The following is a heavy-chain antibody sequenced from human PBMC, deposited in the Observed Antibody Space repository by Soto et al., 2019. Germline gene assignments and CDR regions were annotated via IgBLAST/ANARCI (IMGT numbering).Heavy chain of an antibody. CDR2: ISYDGSNK. CDR1: GFTFSSYA. D-gene: IGHD3-3*01. Sequence: GGSLRLSCAASGFTFSSYAMHWVRQAPGKGLEWVAVISYDGSNKYYADSVKGRFTISRDNSKNTLYLQMNSLRAEDTAVYYCARERSYDFWSGYYYYYYYGMYVWGQGTTVTVSS. V-gene: IGHV3-30-3*01. CDR3: ARERSYDFWSGYYYYYYYGMYV. J-gene: IGHJ6*02.